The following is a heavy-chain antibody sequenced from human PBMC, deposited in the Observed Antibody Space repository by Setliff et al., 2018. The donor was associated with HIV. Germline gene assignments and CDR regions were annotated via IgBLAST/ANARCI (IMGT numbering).Heavy chain of an antibody. D-gene: IGHD3-10*01. CDR2: FIPVLDIT. J-gene: IGHJ3*02. V-gene: IGHV1-69*10. CDR3: AGPRGDEAFDI. Sequence: SVKVSCKASGGTSNKYAINWVRQAPGQGLEWMGQFIPVLDITNYAQKFQGRVTITADASSSTMYMEPSGLRSGDTAVYYCAGPRGDEAFDIWGQGTMVTVSS. CDR1: GGTSNKYA.